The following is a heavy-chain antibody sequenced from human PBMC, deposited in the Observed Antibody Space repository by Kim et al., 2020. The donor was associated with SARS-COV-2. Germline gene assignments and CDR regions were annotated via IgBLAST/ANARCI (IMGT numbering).Heavy chain of an antibody. CDR2: ISSSSSYI. CDR3: ARDHVGYSGYGRNDAFDI. Sequence: GGSLRLSCAASGFTFSSYSMNWVRQAPGKGLEWVSSISSSSSYIYYADSVKGRFTISRDNAKNSLYLQMNSLRAEDTAVYYCARDHVGYSGYGRNDAFDIWGQGTMVTVSS. V-gene: IGHV3-21*01. J-gene: IGHJ3*02. CDR1: GFTFSSYS. D-gene: IGHD5-12*01.